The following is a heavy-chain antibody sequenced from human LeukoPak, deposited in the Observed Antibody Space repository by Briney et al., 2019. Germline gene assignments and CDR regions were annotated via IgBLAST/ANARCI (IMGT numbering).Heavy chain of an antibody. CDR3: ARGDSSGWSDFDY. V-gene: IGHV1-69*13. CDR2: IIPIFGTA. J-gene: IGHJ4*02. D-gene: IGHD6-19*01. Sequence: ASVNVSCKASGGTFSSYAISWVRQAPGQGLEWMGGIIPIFGTANYAQKFQGRVTITADESTSTAYMELSSLRSEDTAVYYCARGDSSGWSDFDYWGQGTLVTVSS. CDR1: GGTFSSYA.